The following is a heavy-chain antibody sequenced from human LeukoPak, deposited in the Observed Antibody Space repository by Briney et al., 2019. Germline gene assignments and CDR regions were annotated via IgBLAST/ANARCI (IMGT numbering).Heavy chain of an antibody. CDR2: IYPGDSDT. Sequence: GESLKISCKGSGYSFTSYWIGWVRQMPGKGLEWMGIIYPGDSDTRYSPSFQGQVTISADKSISTAYLQWSSLKASGTAMYYCARSSTYYYDSSGYSEFDYWGQGTLVTVSS. J-gene: IGHJ4*02. V-gene: IGHV5-51*01. CDR3: ARSSTYYYDSSGYSEFDY. D-gene: IGHD3-22*01. CDR1: GYSFTSYW.